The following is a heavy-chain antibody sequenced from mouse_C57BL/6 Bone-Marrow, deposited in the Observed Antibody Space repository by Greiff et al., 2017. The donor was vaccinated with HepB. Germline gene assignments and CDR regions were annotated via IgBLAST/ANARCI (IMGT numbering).Heavy chain of an antibody. CDR2: ISSGSSTI. D-gene: IGHD1-1*01. CDR1: GFTFSDYG. CDR3: ASPYYYGSSYDFAY. Sequence: EVQLQESGGGLVKPGGSLKLSCAASGFTFSDYGMHWVRQAPEKGLEWVAYISSGSSTIYYADTVKGRFTISRDNAKNPLFLQMTSLRSEDTAMYYCASPYYYGSSYDFAYWGQGTLVTVSA. J-gene: IGHJ3*01. V-gene: IGHV5-17*01.